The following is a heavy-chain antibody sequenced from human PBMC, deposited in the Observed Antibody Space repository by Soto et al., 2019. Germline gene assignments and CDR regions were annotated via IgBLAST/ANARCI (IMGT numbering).Heavy chain of an antibody. J-gene: IGHJ6*02. CDR2: IYYSGSA. Sequence: PSETLSLTCTVSGGSIRSGGYYWSWIRHHPGKGLEWVGYIYYSGSAYYSPSLKSRVTISVDRSKNQFSLKLTSVTAADTAVYYCARGYYESSAGGMDVWGQGTAVTVSS. CDR1: GGSIRSGGYY. V-gene: IGHV4-31*03. CDR3: ARGYYESSAGGMDV. D-gene: IGHD3-22*01.